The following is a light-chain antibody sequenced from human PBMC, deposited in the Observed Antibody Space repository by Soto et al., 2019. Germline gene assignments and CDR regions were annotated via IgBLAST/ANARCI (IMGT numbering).Light chain of an antibody. CDR2: EGT. V-gene: IGLV2-23*01. CDR3: CSYAGSSTSVV. CDR1: TSDVGNSNF. J-gene: IGLJ2*01. Sequence: QSALTQPASVSGSPGQSITISCTGSTSDVGNSNFVSWYQQHPGEVPKLLIYEGTKRPSGITDRFSGSRSGDTASLTISGLQPEDEADYYCCSYAGSSTSVVFGGGTKLTVL.